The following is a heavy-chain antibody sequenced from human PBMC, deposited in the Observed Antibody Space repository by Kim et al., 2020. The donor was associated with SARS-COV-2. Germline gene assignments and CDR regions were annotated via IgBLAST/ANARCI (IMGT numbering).Heavy chain of an antibody. CDR3: AKDSNFVTAGFKSPYGAGGTLDS. D-gene: IGHD3-10*01. Sequence: GGSLRLSCAASGFTFSSYGMHWVRQAPGKGLEWVAVISYDGSNKYYADSVKGRFTISRDNSKNTLYLQMNSLRAEDTAVYYCAKDSNFVTAGFKSPYGAGGTLDSWGQGTLVTVSS. V-gene: IGHV3-30*18. CDR1: GFTFSSYG. CDR2: ISYDGSNK. J-gene: IGHJ4*02.